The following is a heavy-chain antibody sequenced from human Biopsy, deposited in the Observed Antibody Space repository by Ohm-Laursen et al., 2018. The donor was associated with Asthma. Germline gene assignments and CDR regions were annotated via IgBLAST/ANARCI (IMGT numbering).Heavy chain of an antibody. J-gene: IGHJ6*02. CDR3: ARCQVGYSSGWSLLLKKIYYSGMDV. V-gene: IGHV1-69*01. CDR2: IMTVFGTT. CDR1: GGTFSNFA. Sequence: VSSVKVSCKVPGGTFSNFAISWVRQGPGQGLEWLGGIMTVFGTTNYAQKFQGRVTITADESTSTAYMEVTSLRSEDTAIYYCARCQVGYSSGWSLLLKKIYYSGMDVWGQGTAVTVSS. D-gene: IGHD6-19*01.